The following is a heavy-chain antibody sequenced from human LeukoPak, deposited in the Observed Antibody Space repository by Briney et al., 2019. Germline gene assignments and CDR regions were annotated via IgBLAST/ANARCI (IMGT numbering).Heavy chain of an antibody. J-gene: IGHJ4*02. Sequence: AGSLRLSCAASGFTFSSAWMTWVRQAPGKGLEWVGHIKNKTNGETTDYAAPVKGRFIISRDDSKNTLYLQMNSLRTEDTAVYYCARGFCSSTNCYQGPFDFWGQGTLVTVSS. CDR1: GFTFSSAW. CDR2: IKNKTNGETT. V-gene: IGHV3-15*01. D-gene: IGHD2-2*01. CDR3: ARGFCSSTNCYQGPFDF.